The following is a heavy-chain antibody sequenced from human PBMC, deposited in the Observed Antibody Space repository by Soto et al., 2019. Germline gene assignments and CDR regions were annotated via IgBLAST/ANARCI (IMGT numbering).Heavy chain of an antibody. J-gene: IGHJ4*02. CDR1: GGSVSSGSYY. CDR3: ARVRGSYYFDY. D-gene: IGHD1-26*01. Sequence: PSETLSLTCTVSGGSVSSGSYYWSWIRQPPGKGLEWIGYIYYSGSTNYNPSLKSRVTISVETSKNQFSLKLSSVTAADTAVYYCARVRGSYYFDYWGQGTLVTVSS. CDR2: IYYSGST. V-gene: IGHV4-61*01.